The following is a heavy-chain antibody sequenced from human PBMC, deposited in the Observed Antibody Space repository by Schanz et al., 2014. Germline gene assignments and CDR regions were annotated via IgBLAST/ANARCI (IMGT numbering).Heavy chain of an antibody. CDR1: GFTFADYY. CDR2: VSSYDTTV. CDR3: EKEGTVVSGSPRDY. Sequence: QVQLLESGGGLFKPGGSLRLSCAGSGFTFADYYMTWIRQAPGKGLEWISYVSSYDTTVSYADSVKGRLTISRDNAKNSVYTHMNSLRVENTDVSYCEKEGTVVSGSPRDYWGRGTLVTVSS. J-gene: IGHJ4*02. D-gene: IGHD3-10*01. V-gene: IGHV3-11*01.